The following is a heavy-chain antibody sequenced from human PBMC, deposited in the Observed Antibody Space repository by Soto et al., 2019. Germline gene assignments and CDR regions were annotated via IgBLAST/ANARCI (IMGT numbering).Heavy chain of an antibody. CDR1: GYTFSSYD. CDR2: MNPNSGNT. J-gene: IGHJ4*02. D-gene: IGHD6-6*01. V-gene: IGHV1-8*01. CDR3: ASSIAGEPN. Sequence: QVHLVQSGAEVKKPGASVKVSCKASGYTFSSYDINWVRQATGQGLEWMGWMNPNSGNTGYAQRFTGRVTMTRNTSISTAYMELSSLRSEDTDVYYCASSIAGEPNWGQGTLVTVSS.